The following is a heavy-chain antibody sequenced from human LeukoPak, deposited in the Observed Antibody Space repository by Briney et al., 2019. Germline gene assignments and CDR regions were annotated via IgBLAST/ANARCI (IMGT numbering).Heavy chain of an antibody. V-gene: IGHV4-39*07. D-gene: IGHD5-18*01. CDR2: IYYSGST. CDR3: ASSYSYGPFDY. CDR1: GGSISTYY. Sequence: PSETLSLTCTVSGGSISTYYWGWIRQPPGKGLEWIGSIYYSGSTHYNPSLKSRVTISVDTSKNQFSLKLSSVTAADTAVYYCASSYSYGPFDYWGQGTLVTVSS. J-gene: IGHJ4*02.